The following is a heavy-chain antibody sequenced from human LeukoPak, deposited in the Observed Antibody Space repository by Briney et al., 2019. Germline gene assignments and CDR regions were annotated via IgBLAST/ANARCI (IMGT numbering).Heavy chain of an antibody. J-gene: IGHJ4*02. D-gene: IGHD6-19*01. CDR3: AREHGGWYFDY. V-gene: IGHV3-30*04. Sequence: GGSLRLSCAASGFTFSSYAKHWVRQAPGKGLEWVAVISYDGSNKYYADSVKGRFTISRDNSKNTLYLQMNSLRAEDTAVYYCAREHGGWYFDYWGQGTLVTVSS. CDR2: ISYDGSNK. CDR1: GFTFSSYA.